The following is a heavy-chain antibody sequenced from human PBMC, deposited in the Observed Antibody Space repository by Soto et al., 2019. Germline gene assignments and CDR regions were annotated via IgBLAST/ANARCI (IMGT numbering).Heavy chain of an antibody. Sequence: QVLLVESGGGLVKPGGSLRLSCAASGFIFSDYYMSWVRQTPGKGLEWVSYISTSSTYTNYADSVKGRFTISRDNAKNSLYLQMDSLRVENTAVYYCARDLAWKRGKVGRYYYGMDVWGQGTTVTVSS. CDR2: ISTSSTYT. CDR3: ARDLAWKRGKVGRYYYGMDV. D-gene: IGHD1-1*01. CDR1: GFIFSDYY. J-gene: IGHJ6*02. V-gene: IGHV3-11*06.